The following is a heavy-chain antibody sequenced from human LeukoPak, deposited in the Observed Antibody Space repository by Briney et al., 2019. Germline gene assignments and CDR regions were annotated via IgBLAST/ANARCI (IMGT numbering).Heavy chain of an antibody. J-gene: IGHJ4*02. D-gene: IGHD1-26*01. CDR3: ARVKGSYCSDY. V-gene: IGHV3-11*01. CDR1: GFTFSDYY. Sequence: GGSLRLSCSASGFTFSDYYMSWIRQAPGKGLEWVSYISNSGSTIYYADSVKGRFTISRDNAKNSLYLQMNSLRAEDTAVYYCARVKGSYCSDYWGQGTLVTVSS. CDR2: ISNSGSTI.